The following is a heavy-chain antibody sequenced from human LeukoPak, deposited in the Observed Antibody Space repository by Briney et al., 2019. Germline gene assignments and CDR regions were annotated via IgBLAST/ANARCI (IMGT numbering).Heavy chain of an antibody. J-gene: IGHJ4*02. Sequence: PGGSLRLSCAASGFSVSTNYMSWVRQAPGKGLEWVAVISYDGSNKYYADSVKGRFTISRDNSKNTVYLQMNSLRTEDTAVYYCANKLSYSSGWFWGQGTLVTVSS. CDR3: ANKLSYSSGWF. D-gene: IGHD6-19*01. CDR2: ISYDGSNK. V-gene: IGHV3-30*18. CDR1: GFSVSTNY.